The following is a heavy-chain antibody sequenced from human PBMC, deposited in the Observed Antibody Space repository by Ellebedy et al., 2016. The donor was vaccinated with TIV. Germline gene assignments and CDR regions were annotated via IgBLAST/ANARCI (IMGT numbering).Heavy chain of an antibody. CDR3: ATDKGQWLVRRTTNFDH. Sequence: SVKVSXXTSAFTFTTYCFSWVRQAPGQGPEWMGGIIPMFGAPTYAQKFQGRLTITADKSTSTAYMELSSLRSDDTAVYYSATDKGQWLVRRTTNFDHWGQGTRVTVSS. D-gene: IGHD6-19*01. V-gene: IGHV1-69*06. CDR1: AFTFTTYC. CDR2: IIPMFGAP. J-gene: IGHJ4*02.